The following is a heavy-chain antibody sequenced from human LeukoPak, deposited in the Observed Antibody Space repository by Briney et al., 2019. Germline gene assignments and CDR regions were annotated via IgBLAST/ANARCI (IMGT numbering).Heavy chain of an antibody. J-gene: IGHJ4*02. CDR3: ATEGSSGAYYYDSTSFHYFDY. V-gene: IGHV1-69*01. D-gene: IGHD3-22*01. CDR1: GGTFSTYA. CDR2: IIPMFGTA. Sequence: SVKISCKASGGTFSTYAISWVRQAPGQGLKWMGGIIPMFGTANYAQKFQGRVTITADESTSTAYMELSSLRSEDTAVYYCATEGSSGAYYYDSTSFHYFDYWGQGTLVTVSS.